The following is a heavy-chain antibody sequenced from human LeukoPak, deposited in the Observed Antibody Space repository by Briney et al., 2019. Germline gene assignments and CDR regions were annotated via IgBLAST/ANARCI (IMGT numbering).Heavy chain of an antibody. D-gene: IGHD6-6*01. CDR1: GYSSTSYW. V-gene: IGHV5-51*01. J-gene: IGHJ2*01. CDR3: ARSIAGVAARRYWYFDV. CDR2: IYPGDSDT. Sequence: GESLKISCKGSGYSSTSYWIGWVRQMPGKGLEWMGIIYPGDSDTRYSPSFQGQVTISVDRSITTAYLQWSSLKASDTAMYYCARSIAGVAARRYWYFDVWGRGTLVTVSS.